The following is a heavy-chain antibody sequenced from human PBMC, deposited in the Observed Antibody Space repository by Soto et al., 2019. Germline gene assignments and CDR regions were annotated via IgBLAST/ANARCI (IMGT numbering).Heavy chain of an antibody. CDR2: IWYDGSKT. J-gene: IGHJ4*02. V-gene: IGHV3-33*01. CDR1: GFTFSTYG. Sequence: QVHLVASGGGVVQPGRSLRLSCVASGFTFSTYGMHWVRQAPGKGLEWVAVIWYDGSKTYYPDSVKGRFTISKDNSKNTLYLQMNSLRAEDTAIYYCARDIWFEKSKCLDYWGQGTLVTVSS. CDR3: ARDIWFEKSKCLDY. D-gene: IGHD3-10*01.